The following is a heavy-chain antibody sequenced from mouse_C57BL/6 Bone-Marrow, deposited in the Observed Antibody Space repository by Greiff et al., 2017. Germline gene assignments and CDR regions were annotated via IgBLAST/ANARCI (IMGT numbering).Heavy chain of an antibody. CDR2: INPNYGTT. Sequence: LQESGPELVKPGASVKISCKASGYSFTDYNMNWVKQSKGKSLEWIGVINPNYGTTSYNQKFKGKATLTVDQSSSTAYMQLNSLTSEDSAVYYCARPPYYGSSYWYFDVWGTGTTVTVSS. CDR1: GYSFTDYN. D-gene: IGHD1-1*01. CDR3: ARPPYYGSSYWYFDV. J-gene: IGHJ1*03. V-gene: IGHV1-39*01.